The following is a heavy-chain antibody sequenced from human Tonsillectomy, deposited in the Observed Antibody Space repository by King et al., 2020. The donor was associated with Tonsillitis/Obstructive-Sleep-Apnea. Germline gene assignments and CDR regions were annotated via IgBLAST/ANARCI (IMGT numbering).Heavy chain of an antibody. CDR2: IWYDGSDK. CDR3: ARETRPAFDT. Sequence: VQLVESGGGVVQPGRSLRLSCAASGFTFSNYGTHWVRQAPGKGLEWVAIIWYDGSDKYYADSVKGRFTISRDNSKNTLFLQMNSLRADDTAVYYCARETRPAFDTWGQGTMVTVSS. CDR1: GFTFSNYG. V-gene: IGHV3-33*01. J-gene: IGHJ3*02.